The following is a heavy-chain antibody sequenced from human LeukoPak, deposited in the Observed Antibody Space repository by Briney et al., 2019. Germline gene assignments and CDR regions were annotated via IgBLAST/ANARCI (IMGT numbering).Heavy chain of an antibody. CDR2: IYCSGST. J-gene: IGHJ4*02. Sequence: SQTLSLTCTVSGGSISSGDYYWSWIRQPPGKGLEWIGYIYCSGSTYYNPSLKSRVTISVDTSKNQFSLKLSSVTAADTAVYYCASSYTYYYDSSGYSLDYWGQGTLVTVSS. CDR1: GGSISSGDYY. V-gene: IGHV4-30-4*08. D-gene: IGHD3-22*01. CDR3: ASSYTYYYDSSGYSLDY.